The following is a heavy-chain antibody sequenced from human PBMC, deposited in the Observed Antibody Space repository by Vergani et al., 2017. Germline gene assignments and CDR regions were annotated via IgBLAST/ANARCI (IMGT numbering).Heavy chain of an antibody. CDR1: GYTFTSYG. CDR3: ARWARQGILTGRYGMDV. J-gene: IGHJ6*02. V-gene: IGHV1-18*01. CDR2: ISAYNGNT. Sequence: QVQLVQSGAEVKKPGASVKVSCKASGYTFTSYGISWVRQAPGQGLEWMGWISAYNGNTNYAQKLQGRVTMTTDTSTSTAYMELRSLRSDDTAVYYCARWARQGILTGRYGMDVWGQGTTGTVSS. D-gene: IGHD3-9*01.